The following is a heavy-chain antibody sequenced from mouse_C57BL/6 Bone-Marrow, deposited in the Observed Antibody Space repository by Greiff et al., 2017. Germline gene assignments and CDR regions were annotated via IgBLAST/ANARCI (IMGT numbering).Heavy chain of an antibody. J-gene: IGHJ4*01. Sequence: EVKLVEPEGGLVQPGSSMKLSCTASGFTFSDYYMAWVRQVPEKGLEWVANINYDGSSTYYLDSLKSRFIISRDNAKNILYLQMSSLKSEDTATYDCARDRRGHYYAMDYWGQGTSVTVSS. CDR2: INYDGSST. CDR3: ARDRRGHYYAMDY. V-gene: IGHV5-16*01. CDR1: GFTFSDYY.